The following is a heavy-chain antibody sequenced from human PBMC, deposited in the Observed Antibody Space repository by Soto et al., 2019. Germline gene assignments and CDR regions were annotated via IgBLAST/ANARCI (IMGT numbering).Heavy chain of an antibody. CDR2: IYYSGST. V-gene: IGHV4-59*08. CDR1: GGSISSYY. CDR3: ERRIEYPIGYSEAYYYYMDV. Sequence: PSETLSLTCTVSGGSISSYYGSWIRQQPGKGLEWIGYIYYSGSTNYNPSLKSRVTISVDTSKNQFSLKLSSVTAADTAVYYCERRIEYPIGYSEAYYYYMDVWGKGTTVTVSS. D-gene: IGHD6-6*01. J-gene: IGHJ6*03.